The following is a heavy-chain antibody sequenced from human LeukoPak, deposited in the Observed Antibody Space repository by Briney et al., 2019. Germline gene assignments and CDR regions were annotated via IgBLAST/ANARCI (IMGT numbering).Heavy chain of an antibody. CDR2: ISNYNGNT. CDR3: ARDSGYSYGSTILFDY. Sequence: ASVKVSCKASGGTFSSYAISWVRQAPGQGLEWLGWISNYNGNTNYAQKFLGRVTMTTDTSTSTAYMELRSLRSDDTAVYYCARDSGYSYGSTILFDYWGQGTLVTVSS. V-gene: IGHV1-18*01. CDR1: GGTFSSYA. D-gene: IGHD5-18*01. J-gene: IGHJ4*02.